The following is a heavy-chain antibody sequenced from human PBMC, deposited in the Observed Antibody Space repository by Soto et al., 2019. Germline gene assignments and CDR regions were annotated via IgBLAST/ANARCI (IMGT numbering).Heavy chain of an antibody. V-gene: IGHV4-39*01. CDR1: GGSISSSSYY. J-gene: IGHJ4*02. CDR3: ARHLSAIPSGVDY. D-gene: IGHD5-18*01. Sequence: SETLSLTCTVSGGSISSSSYYWGWIRQPPGKGLEWIGSIYYSGSTYYNPSLKSRVTISVDTSKNQFSLELSSVTAADTAVYYCARHLSAIPSGVDYWGQGTLVTVSS. CDR2: IYYSGST.